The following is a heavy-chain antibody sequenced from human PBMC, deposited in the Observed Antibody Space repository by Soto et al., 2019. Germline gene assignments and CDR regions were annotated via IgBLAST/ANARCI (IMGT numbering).Heavy chain of an antibody. CDR1: GYSFTSYW. Sequence: GESLKISCKGSGYSFTSYWIGWVRQMPGKGLEWMGIIYPGDSDTRYSPSFQGQVTISANKSISTAYLQWSSLKASDTAMYYCARHVADYYDSSGNFDYWGQGTLVTVSS. J-gene: IGHJ4*02. CDR3: ARHVADYYDSSGNFDY. V-gene: IGHV5-51*01. D-gene: IGHD3-22*01. CDR2: IYPGDSDT.